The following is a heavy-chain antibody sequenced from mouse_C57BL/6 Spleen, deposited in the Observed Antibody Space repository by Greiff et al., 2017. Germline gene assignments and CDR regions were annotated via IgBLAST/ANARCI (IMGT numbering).Heavy chain of an antibody. J-gene: IGHJ4*01. V-gene: IGHV3-6*01. CDR2: ISYDGSN. CDR3: AREGGEGYAMDY. Sequence: EVKLQESGPGLVKPSQSLSLTCSVTGYSITSGYYWNWIRQFPGNKLEWMGYISYDGSNNYNPSLKNRIPITRDTSKNQFFLKLNSVTTEDTATYDWAREGGEGYAMDYWGQGTSVTVSS. CDR1: GYSITSGYY.